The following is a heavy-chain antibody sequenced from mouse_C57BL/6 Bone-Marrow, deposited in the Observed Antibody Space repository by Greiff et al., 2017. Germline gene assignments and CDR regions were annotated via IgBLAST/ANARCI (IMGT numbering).Heavy chain of an antibody. CDR2: INPSNGGT. V-gene: IGHV1-53*01. D-gene: IGHD2-4*01. J-gene: IGHJ4*01. CDR3: ARGGIYYDYDGDPLYYAMDY. Sequence: QVQLQQPGTELVKPGASVKLSCKASGYTFTSYWMHWVKQRPGQGLEWIGNINPSNGGTNYNEKFKSKATLTVDKSSSTAYMQLSSLTSEDSAVYYCARGGIYYDYDGDPLYYAMDYWGQGTSVTVSS. CDR1: GYTFTSYW.